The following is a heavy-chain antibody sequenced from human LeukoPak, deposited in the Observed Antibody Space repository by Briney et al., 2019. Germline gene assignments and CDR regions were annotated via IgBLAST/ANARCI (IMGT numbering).Heavy chain of an antibody. CDR1: GFTFSSYSMN. V-gene: IGHV4-39*01. CDR3: ARHPNRGYSYGFHNYFDY. J-gene: IGHJ4*02. CDR2: IYYSGST. Sequence: GSLRLSCAASGFTFSSYSMNWVRQAPGKGLDWVGSIYYSGSTYYNPSRKSRVTISVDTSKNQFSLKLSSVTAADTAVYYCARHPNRGYSYGFHNYFDYWGQGTLVTVSS. D-gene: IGHD5-18*01.